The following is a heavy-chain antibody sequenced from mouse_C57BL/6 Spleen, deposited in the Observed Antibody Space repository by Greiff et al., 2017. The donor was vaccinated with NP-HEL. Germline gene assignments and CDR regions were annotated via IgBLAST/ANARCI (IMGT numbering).Heavy chain of an antibody. CDR3: ARWREYGGRGLAD. CDR2: IYPGSGST. Sequence: QVQLKQPGAELVKPGASVKMSCKASGYTFTSYWITWVKQRPGQGLEWIGDIYPGSGSTNYNEKFKSKATLTVDTSSSTAYMQLSSLTSEDSAGDYCARWREYGGRGLADWGQGTLVTVSA. J-gene: IGHJ3*01. CDR1: GYTFTSYW. D-gene: IGHD1-2*01. V-gene: IGHV1-55*01.